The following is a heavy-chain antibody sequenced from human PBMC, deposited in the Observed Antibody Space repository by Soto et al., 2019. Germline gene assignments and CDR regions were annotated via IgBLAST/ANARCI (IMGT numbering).Heavy chain of an antibody. CDR1: GFTFSSYW. CDR2: INSDGSST. Sequence: TGGSLRLSCAASGFTFSSYWMHWVRQAPGKGLVWVSRINSDGSSTSYADSVKGRFTISRDNAKNTLYLQMNSQRSEDTTLSHCGSFSGYPGCWGQGSLVSVSS. D-gene: IGHD3-22*01. J-gene: IGHJ1*01. V-gene: IGHV3-74*01. CDR3: GSFSGYPGC.